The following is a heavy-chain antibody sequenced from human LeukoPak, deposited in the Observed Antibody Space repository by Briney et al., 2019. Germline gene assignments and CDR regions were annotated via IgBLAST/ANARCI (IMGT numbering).Heavy chain of an antibody. Sequence: PSETLSLTCTVSGGSISSYYWSWIRQPPGEGLEWIGYIYYSGSTNYNPSLKSRVTISVDTSKNQFSLKLSSVTAADTAVYYCARSCGGDYPFDYWGEGTLVTVSS. J-gene: IGHJ4*02. CDR2: IYYSGST. D-gene: IGHD2-21*01. CDR1: GGSISSYY. CDR3: ARSCGGDYPFDY. V-gene: IGHV4-59*01.